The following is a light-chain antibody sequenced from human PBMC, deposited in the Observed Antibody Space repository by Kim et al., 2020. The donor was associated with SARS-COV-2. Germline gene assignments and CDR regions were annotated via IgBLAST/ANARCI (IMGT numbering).Light chain of an antibody. V-gene: IGLV2-14*03. CDR2: DVT. Sequence: GKAITISCTGTNSDIGGHNSASWYQQYPGTAPNLLLYDVTRRASGFSNLFSRSKSGNTASLTITGLQTEYEADYYCSSYATRSTLVFCGETHLTVL. CDR1: NSDIGGHNS. J-gene: IGLJ2*01. CDR3: SSYATRSTLV.